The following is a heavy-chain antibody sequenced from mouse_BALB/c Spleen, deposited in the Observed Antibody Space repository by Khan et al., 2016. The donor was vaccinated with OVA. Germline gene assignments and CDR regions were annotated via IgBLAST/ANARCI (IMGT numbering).Heavy chain of an antibody. D-gene: IGHD3-1*01. Sequence: EVQLQESGPGLVKPSQSLSLTCSVTGYSITSGYFWNWIRQFPGNKLEWMGYIRYDGNSNYTPSLKNRISITRDTSQNQFFMKLNSVTPEDTATYYCARGGSSGPAWFAYWGQGTLVTVSA. CDR1: GYSITSGYF. J-gene: IGHJ3*01. V-gene: IGHV3-6*02. CDR2: IRYDGNS. CDR3: ARGGSSGPAWFAY.